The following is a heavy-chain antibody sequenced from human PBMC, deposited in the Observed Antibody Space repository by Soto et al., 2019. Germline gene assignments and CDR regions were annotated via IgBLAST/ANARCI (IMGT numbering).Heavy chain of an antibody. CDR2: VVVGSGYT. D-gene: IGHD4-17*01. J-gene: IGHJ6*02. V-gene: IGHV1-58*01. CDR1: GFTSSRSA. CDR3: TAPTVTTPDYDYGADV. Sequence: SVKVSCKSFGFTSSRSAVLWVRQARGQQLEWIGWVVVGSGYTNYAQKFQERVTITTDMPTSTVYMELSSLRSDDTDVYYCTAPTVTTPDYDYGADVWGQGNSVTVSS.